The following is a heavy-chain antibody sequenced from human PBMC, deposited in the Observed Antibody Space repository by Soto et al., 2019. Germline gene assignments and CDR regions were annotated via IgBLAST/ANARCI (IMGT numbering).Heavy chain of an antibody. V-gene: IGHV1-69*13. D-gene: IGHD6-19*01. J-gene: IGHJ6*02. CDR1: GGTFSSYA. Sequence: SVKVSCKASGGTFSSYAISWVRQAPGQGLEWMGGIIPIFGTANYAQKFQGRVTITADESTSTAYMELSSLRSEDTAVYYCARGGEGWKGIAVAVYYYYGMDVWGQGTTVTVPS. CDR3: ARGGEGWKGIAVAVYYYYGMDV. CDR2: IIPIFGTA.